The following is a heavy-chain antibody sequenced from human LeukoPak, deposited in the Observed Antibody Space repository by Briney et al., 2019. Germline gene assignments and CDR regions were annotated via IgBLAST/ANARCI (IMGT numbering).Heavy chain of an antibody. CDR2: IIPIFGTA. V-gene: IGHV1-69*13. CDR3: ARGDSAYDLFGHIDY. J-gene: IGHJ4*02. Sequence: SVKVSCKASGGTFSNYTISWVRQAPGQGLEWMGGIIPIFGTANYAQKFQGRVTITADESTSTAYMELSSLRSEDTAVYYCARGDSAYDLFGHIDYWGQGTLVTVSS. CDR1: GGTFSNYT. D-gene: IGHD5-12*01.